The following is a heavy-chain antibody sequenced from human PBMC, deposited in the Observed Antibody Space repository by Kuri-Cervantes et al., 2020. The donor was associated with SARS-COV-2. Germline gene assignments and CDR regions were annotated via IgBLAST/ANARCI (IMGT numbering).Heavy chain of an antibody. CDR2: IYYSGTT. CDR3: ARGYGSSWYRYFDY. CDR1: GGSISSSSYY. D-gene: IGHD6-13*01. V-gene: IGHV4-39*01. J-gene: IGHJ4*02. Sequence: SETLSLTCTVSGGSISSSSYYWGWIRQPPGKGLEWIASIYYSGTTYYNPSLKSRVTISVDTSKNQFSLKLSSVTAADTAVYYCARGYGSSWYRYFDYWGQGTLVTVSS.